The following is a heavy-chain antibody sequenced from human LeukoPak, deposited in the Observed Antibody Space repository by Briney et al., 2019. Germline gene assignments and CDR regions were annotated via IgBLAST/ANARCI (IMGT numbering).Heavy chain of an antibody. CDR3: ARAWGYGSGSYYNN. Sequence: SVKVSCKASGYTFTSYGISWVRQAPGQGLEWMGGIIPIFGTTNYTQKFQGRVTISADKSTTTAYMELSSLRSEDTAVYYCARAWGYGSGSYYNNWGQGTLVTVSS. D-gene: IGHD3-10*01. CDR1: GYTFTSYG. V-gene: IGHV1-69*06. CDR2: IIPIFGTT. J-gene: IGHJ4*02.